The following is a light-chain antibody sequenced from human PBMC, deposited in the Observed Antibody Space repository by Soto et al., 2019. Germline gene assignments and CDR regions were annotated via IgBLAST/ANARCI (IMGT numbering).Light chain of an antibody. Sequence: EIVLTQSPGTLSLSPGERATLSCRASQSVSNNYLAWYQQTPGQAPRRLIYGASNRATGIPARFSGSGSGTDFTLTISGLYAEDFAVYYCQQYGGTFGGGTKVDIK. CDR1: QSVSNNY. V-gene: IGKV3-20*01. J-gene: IGKJ4*01. CDR2: GAS. CDR3: QQYGGT.